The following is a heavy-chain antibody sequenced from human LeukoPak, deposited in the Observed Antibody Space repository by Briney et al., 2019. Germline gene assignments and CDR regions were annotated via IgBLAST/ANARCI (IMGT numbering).Heavy chain of an antibody. CDR1: GFTFSNAW. CDR3: TIFTYGGIDY. J-gene: IGHJ4*02. Sequence: GGSLRLSCAASGFTFSNAWMSWVRQAPGKGLEWVGRIKSKTDGETTDYAAPVKGRFTISRDDSKNTLSLQMNGPKTEDTAVYYCTIFTYGGIDYWGQGTLVTVSS. V-gene: IGHV3-15*01. D-gene: IGHD4/OR15-4a*01. CDR2: IKSKTDGETT.